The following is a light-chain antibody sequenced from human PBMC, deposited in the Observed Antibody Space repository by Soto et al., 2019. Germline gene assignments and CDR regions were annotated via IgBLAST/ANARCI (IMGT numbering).Light chain of an antibody. CDR2: GVS. CDR1: SSDVGSYNL. J-gene: IGLJ1*01. Sequence: QSVLTQAASVSGSPGQSITISCTGTSSDVGSYNLVSWYQQHTGKAPKLMIYGVSKRPSGLSNRFSGSKSGNTASLTISGLQAEDEADYYCCSYAGSRTPLIFGTGTKLTVL. CDR3: CSYAGSRTPLI. V-gene: IGLV2-23*02.